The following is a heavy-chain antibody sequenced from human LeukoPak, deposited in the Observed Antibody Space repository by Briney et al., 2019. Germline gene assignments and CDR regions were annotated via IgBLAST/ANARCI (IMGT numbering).Heavy chain of an antibody. CDR2: IKEDGSEK. Sequence: GRSLRLSCAASGFTFSSYGMHWVRQAPGKGLEWVANIKEDGSEKHYVDSVNGRFIISRDNDRNSLYLQMNSLRADDTAVYYCAKGGHLDDWGQGTLVTVSS. CDR3: AKGGHLDD. V-gene: IGHV3-7*01. CDR1: GFTFSSYG. J-gene: IGHJ4*02.